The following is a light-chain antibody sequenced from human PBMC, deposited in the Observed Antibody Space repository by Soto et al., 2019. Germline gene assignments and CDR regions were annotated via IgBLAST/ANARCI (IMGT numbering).Light chain of an antibody. CDR3: CSYAGNKIHYV. V-gene: IGLV2-23*02. Sequence: HSALTQPASVSGSPGQSITIACAGTSSDVGNFNLVSWYQHHPGKATKLMIFEVSKRPSGVSNRYSGSKSSNTASLTISGLQAEDEADYYCCSYAGNKIHYVFGTGTKVT. CDR2: EVS. J-gene: IGLJ1*01. CDR1: SSDVGNFNL.